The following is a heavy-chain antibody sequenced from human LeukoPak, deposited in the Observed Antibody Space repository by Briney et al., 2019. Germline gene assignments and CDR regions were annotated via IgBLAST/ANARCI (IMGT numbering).Heavy chain of an antibody. V-gene: IGHV3-30-3*01. J-gene: IGHJ4*02. Sequence: GRSLRLSCAASGFTFSSYAMHWVRQAPGKGLEWVAVISYDGSNKYYADSVKGRFTISRDNSKNTLYLQMNSLRAEDTAVYYCARDRRRRWEPIYYFDYWGQGTLVTVSS. CDR3: ARDRRRRWEPIYYFDY. D-gene: IGHD1-26*01. CDR1: GFTFSSYA. CDR2: ISYDGSNK.